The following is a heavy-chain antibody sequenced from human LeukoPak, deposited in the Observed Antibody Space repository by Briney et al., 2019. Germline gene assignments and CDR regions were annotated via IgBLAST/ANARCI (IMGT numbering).Heavy chain of an antibody. CDR2: IYHSGST. V-gene: IGHV4-30-2*03. Sequence: SETLSLTCAVSSGSISSSGYSWNWIRQPPGKGLEWIGYIYHSGSTYYNPSLKSRVTISVDTSKNQFSLKLSSVTAADTAVYYCARLGLRITMIVVAEPDYFDYWGQGTLVTVSS. CDR1: SGSISSSGYS. J-gene: IGHJ4*02. D-gene: IGHD3-22*01. CDR3: ARLGLRITMIVVAEPDYFDY.